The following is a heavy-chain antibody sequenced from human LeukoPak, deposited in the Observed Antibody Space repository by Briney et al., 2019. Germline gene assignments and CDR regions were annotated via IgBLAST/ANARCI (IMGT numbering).Heavy chain of an antibody. D-gene: IGHD3-3*01. V-gene: IGHV4-59*01. Sequence: SETLSLTCTVSGPSISSYYWSWIRQPPGKGMEWIGYIYYSGSTKYKPSHKSRVTISVDTSKNQFPLKLSSVTAADTAVYYCARGRFLDAFDSWGQGTMVTVSS. CDR1: GPSISSYY. CDR3: ARGRFLDAFDS. J-gene: IGHJ3*02. CDR2: IYYSGST.